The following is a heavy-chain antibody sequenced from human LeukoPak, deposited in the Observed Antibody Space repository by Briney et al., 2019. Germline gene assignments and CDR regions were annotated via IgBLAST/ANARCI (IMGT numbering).Heavy chain of an antibody. CDR2: IRYDGSEK. Sequence: GGSLRLSCAASGFSFNSYDMQWVRQSPGKGLEWVTFIRYDGSEKYYVDSVEGRFTISRDNSKNTLYLQINSLRAEDTAVYYCATSVTGYSSPFYYWGEGTLVTVSP. CDR1: GFSFNSYD. V-gene: IGHV3-30*02. D-gene: IGHD6-13*01. J-gene: IGHJ4*02. CDR3: ATSVTGYSSPFYY.